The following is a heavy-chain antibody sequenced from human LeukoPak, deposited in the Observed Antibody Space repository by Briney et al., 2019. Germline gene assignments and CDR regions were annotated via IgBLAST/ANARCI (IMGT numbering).Heavy chain of an antibody. V-gene: IGHV3-30*04. CDR3: AGSDTTGYIPREWDYWYFDL. Sequence: GGSLRLSCAASGFTFSSYAMHWVRQAPGKGLEWVAVISYDGSNKYYADSVKGRFTISRDNAKNSLYLQMNSLRAEDTAVYYCAGSDTTGYIPREWDYWYFDLWGRGTLVTVSS. CDR2: ISYDGSNK. J-gene: IGHJ2*01. D-gene: IGHD1-1*01. CDR1: GFTFSSYA.